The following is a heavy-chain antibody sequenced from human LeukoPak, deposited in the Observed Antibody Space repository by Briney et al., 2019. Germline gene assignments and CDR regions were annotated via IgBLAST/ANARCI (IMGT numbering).Heavy chain of an antibody. J-gene: IGHJ5*02. CDR2: INTNTGNP. Sequence: ASVKVSCKASGYTFTTYYMHWVRQAPGQGLEWMGWINTNTGNPTYAQGFTGRFVFSLDTSVSTAYLQISSLKAKDTAVYYCARVITIFGVNWFDPWGQGTLVTVSS. CDR1: GYTFTTYY. V-gene: IGHV7-4-1*02. D-gene: IGHD3-3*01. CDR3: ARVITIFGVNWFDP.